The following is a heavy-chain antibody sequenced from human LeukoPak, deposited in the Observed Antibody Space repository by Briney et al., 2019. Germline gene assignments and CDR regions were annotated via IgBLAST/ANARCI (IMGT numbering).Heavy chain of an antibody. CDR2: INHSGST. D-gene: IGHD6-6*01. CDR3: ARGGWVLVGAFDI. V-gene: IGHV4-34*01. CDR1: GGSFSGSY. Sequence: TSETLSLTCAVYGGSFSGSYWSWIRQSPGKGLEWIGEINHSGSTNYNPSLKGRVTISKDTSKNQFSLKMSSVNAADTAEYYCARGGWVLVGAFDIWGQGTMVTVSS. J-gene: IGHJ3*02.